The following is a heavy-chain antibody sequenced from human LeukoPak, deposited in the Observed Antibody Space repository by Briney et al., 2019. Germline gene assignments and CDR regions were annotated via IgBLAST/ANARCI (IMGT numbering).Heavy chain of an antibody. CDR3: ARDKIVGPTTLDY. CDR2: IKQDGYEK. V-gene: IGHV3-7*01. D-gene: IGHD1-26*01. J-gene: IGHJ4*02. CDR1: GFTFSGYW. Sequence: PGGSLRLSCAASGFTFSGYWMSWVRQTPEKGLEWVANIKQDGYEKYYVDSVMGRFTISRDNAKNSLYLQMNSLRADDTAIYYCARDKIVGPTTLDYWGQGTLVTVSS.